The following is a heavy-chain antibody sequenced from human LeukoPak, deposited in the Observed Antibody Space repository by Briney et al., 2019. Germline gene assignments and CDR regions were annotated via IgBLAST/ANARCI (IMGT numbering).Heavy chain of an antibody. CDR2: INHSGST. D-gene: IGHD5-18*01. CDR1: GGSFSGYY. J-gene: IGHJ6*03. Sequence: SETLSLTCAVYGGSFSGYYWSWIRQPPRKGLEWIGEINHSGSTNSNPSLKSRVTISVDTSKNQFSLKLSSVTAADTAVYYCARSLRRYSYGSYYYYMDVWGRGTTVTVSS. V-gene: IGHV4-34*01. CDR3: ARSLRRYSYGSYYYYMDV.